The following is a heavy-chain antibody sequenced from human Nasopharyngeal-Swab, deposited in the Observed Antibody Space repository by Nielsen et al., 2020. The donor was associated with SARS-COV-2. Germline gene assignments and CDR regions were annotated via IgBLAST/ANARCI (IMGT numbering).Heavy chain of an antibody. J-gene: IGHJ6*02. CDR1: GGTFSSYA. D-gene: IGHD3-3*01. Sequence: SAKVSCKASGGTFSSYAISWVRQAPGQGLEWMGGIIPIFGTANYAQKFQGRVTITADESTSTAYMELSSLRSEDTAVYYCARGLGIFGFPRGGMDVWSQGTTVTVSS. CDR3: ARGLGIFGFPRGGMDV. CDR2: IIPIFGTA. V-gene: IGHV1-69*13.